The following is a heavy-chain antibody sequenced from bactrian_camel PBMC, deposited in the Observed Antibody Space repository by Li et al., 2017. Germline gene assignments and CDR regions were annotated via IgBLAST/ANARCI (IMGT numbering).Heavy chain of an antibody. D-gene: IGHD2*01. CDR3: ARIYTTYHAFTY. V-gene: IGHV3-2*01. CDR1: GYTYGRYR. CDR2: INTRGSRT. J-gene: IGHJ4*01. Sequence: HVQLVESGGGLVQPRGSLRLSCAASGYTYGRYRMGWVRQAPGKGLEWVSSINTRGSRTYYTDSVKGRFTISRDNTKNTVYLQMNSLKTEDAAKYYCARIYTTYHAFTYWGQGTQVTVS.